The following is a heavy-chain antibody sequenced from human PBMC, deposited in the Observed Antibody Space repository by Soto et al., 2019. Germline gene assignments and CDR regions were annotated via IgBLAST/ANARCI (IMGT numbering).Heavy chain of an antibody. CDR3: ARVLFDYSSSSHWFDP. Sequence: SETLSLTCTVSGGSISSYYWSWIRQPPGKGLEWIGCIYYSGSTNYNPSLKSRVTISVDTSKNQFSLKLSSVTAADTAVYYCARVLFDYSSSSHWFDPWGQGTLVTVSS. D-gene: IGHD6-13*01. CDR2: IYYSGST. V-gene: IGHV4-59*01. J-gene: IGHJ5*02. CDR1: GGSISSYY.